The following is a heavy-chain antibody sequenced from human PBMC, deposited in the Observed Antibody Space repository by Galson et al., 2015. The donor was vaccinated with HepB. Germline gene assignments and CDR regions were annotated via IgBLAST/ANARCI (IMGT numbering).Heavy chain of an antibody. Sequence: SLRLSCAASGFTFSSYSMNWVRQAPGKGLEWVSSISSSSSYIYYADSVKGRFTISRDNAKNSLYLQMNSLRAEDTAVYYCARAGTCGGDCYPIDYWGQGTLVTVSS. CDR1: GFTFSSYS. CDR3: ARAGTCGGDCYPIDY. CDR2: ISSSSSYI. V-gene: IGHV3-21*01. D-gene: IGHD2-21*02. J-gene: IGHJ4*02.